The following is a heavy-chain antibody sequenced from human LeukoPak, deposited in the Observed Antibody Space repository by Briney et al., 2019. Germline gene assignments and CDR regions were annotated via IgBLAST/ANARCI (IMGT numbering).Heavy chain of an antibody. CDR3: TIAYYDILTGYYVDDY. CDR1: GFTFSNAW. D-gene: IGHD3-9*01. Sequence: GGSLRLSCAASGFTFSNAWMSWVRQAPGKGLEWVGRIKSKTDGGTTDYAAPMKGRFTISRDDSKNTLYLQMNSLKTEDTAVYYCTIAYYDILTGYYVDDYWGQGTLVTVSS. J-gene: IGHJ4*02. CDR2: IKSKTDGGTT. V-gene: IGHV3-15*01.